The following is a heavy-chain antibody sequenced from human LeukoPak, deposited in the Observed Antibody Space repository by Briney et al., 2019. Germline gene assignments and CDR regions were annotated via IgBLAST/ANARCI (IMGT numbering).Heavy chain of an antibody. V-gene: IGHV3-23*01. J-gene: IGHJ4*02. CDR1: GFTFSSYA. D-gene: IGHD2-2*01. CDR3: AKDGFYCSSTSCYGDY. Sequence: GGSLRLSCAASGFTFSSYAMSWVRQVPGKGLEWVSAISGSGGSTYYADSVKGRFTISRDNSKNTLYLQMNSLRAEDTAVYYCAKDGFYCSSTSCYGDYWGQGTLVTVSS. CDR2: ISGSGGST.